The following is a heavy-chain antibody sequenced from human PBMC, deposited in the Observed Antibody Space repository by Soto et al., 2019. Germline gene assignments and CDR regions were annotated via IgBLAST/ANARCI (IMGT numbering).Heavy chain of an antibody. CDR3: ATDLVGAAGPYYFAW. J-gene: IGHJ4*02. CDR2: VIPLFGPP. CDR1: GGTFSSFA. Sequence: VQVVQSGAEVKKPGSSVKVSCKASGGTFSSFAFTWVRQAPGQGLEWMGGVIPLFGPPTYSQNFQGRVTIPAVASTATAYMELSSLTSDAAALYFGATDLVGAAGPYYFAWWGQGTLVSVSS. D-gene: IGHD1-26*01. V-gene: IGHV1-69*12.